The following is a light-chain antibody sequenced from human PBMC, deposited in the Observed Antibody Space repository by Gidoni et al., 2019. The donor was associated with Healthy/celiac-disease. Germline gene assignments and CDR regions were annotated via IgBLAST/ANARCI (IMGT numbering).Light chain of an antibody. J-gene: IGKJ4*01. CDR1: QRVSSY. Sequence: EIVLTQSPATLSLSPGERATRSCRASQRVSSYLAWYQQKPGQAPCLLIYYASNRATGIPARFSGSGSGTDFTLTISSLEPEDFAVYFCQQRRNWPPEVTFGGGTKVEIK. CDR2: YAS. CDR3: QQRRNWPPEVT. V-gene: IGKV3-11*01.